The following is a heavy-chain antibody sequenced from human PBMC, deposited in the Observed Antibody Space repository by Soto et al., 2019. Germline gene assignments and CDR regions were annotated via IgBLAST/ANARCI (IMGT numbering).Heavy chain of an antibody. J-gene: IGHJ5*02. D-gene: IGHD6-13*01. V-gene: IGHV1-24*01. CDR2: FDLENGET. CDR1: GYTLTELS. Sequence: ASVKVSCKVSGYTLTELSIHWVRQAPGEGLEWMGGFDLENGETIYAQRFQGRVTMTEESSADTPYMELSSLRSEDTAVYYCAMEVRRSNQLDHWGQGTMVTVSS. CDR3: AMEVRRSNQLDH.